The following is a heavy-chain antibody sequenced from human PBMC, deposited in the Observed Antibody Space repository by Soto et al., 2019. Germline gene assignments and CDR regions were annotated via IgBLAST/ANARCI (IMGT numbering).Heavy chain of an antibody. CDR1: GYTFTSYD. Sequence: QVQLVQSGAEVKKPGASVKVSCKASGYTFTSYDINWVRQATGQGLEWMGWMNPNSGNTGYAQKFQGRVTMTRNTSIGTAYMELSSLRSEDTAVYYCARKGNRFLEWLSRENWFDPWGQGTLVTVSS. V-gene: IGHV1-8*01. D-gene: IGHD3-3*01. CDR3: ARKGNRFLEWLSRENWFDP. J-gene: IGHJ5*02. CDR2: MNPNSGNT.